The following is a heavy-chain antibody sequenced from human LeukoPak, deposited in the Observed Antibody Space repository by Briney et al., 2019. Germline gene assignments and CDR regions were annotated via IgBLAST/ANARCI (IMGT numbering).Heavy chain of an antibody. CDR1: GFTFSSYG. D-gene: IGHD1-26*01. CDR3: TRIVGASGVLGY. J-gene: IGHJ4*02. CDR2: IWYDGSNK. V-gene: IGHV3-33*01. Sequence: GGSLRLSRAASGFTFSSYGMHWVRQAPGKGLEWVAVIWYDGSNKYYADSVKGRFTISRDNSKNTLYLQMNSLRAEDTAVYYCTRIVGASGVLGYWGQGTLVTVSS.